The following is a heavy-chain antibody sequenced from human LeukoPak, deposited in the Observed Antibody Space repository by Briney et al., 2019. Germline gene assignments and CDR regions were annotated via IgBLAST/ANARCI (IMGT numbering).Heavy chain of an antibody. Sequence: PSETLSLTCTVSGGSVSSGTYYWSWIRQPPGKGLEWTGYIYYSGSTNYNPSLKSRVTISVDTSKNQFSLKVSSVTAADTAVYYCARKYCSSTSCYFGYYYYGMDVWGKGTTVTVSS. CDR3: ARKYCSSTSCYFGYYYYGMDV. J-gene: IGHJ6*04. D-gene: IGHD2-2*01. CDR2: IYYSGST. CDR1: GGSVSSGTYY. V-gene: IGHV4-61*01.